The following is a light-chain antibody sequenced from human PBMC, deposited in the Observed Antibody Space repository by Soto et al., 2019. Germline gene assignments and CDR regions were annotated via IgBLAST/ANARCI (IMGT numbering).Light chain of an antibody. CDR1: QSVRSY. Sequence: EIVLTQSPATLSLSPGERATLSCRASQSVRSYLAWYQQKPGQPPRLLIFDASNRATGIPARFSGSGSGTDFTLTISSLEPEDSAVYYCQQRYSWPPLTFGGGTKVEIK. CDR3: QQRYSWPPLT. CDR2: DAS. J-gene: IGKJ4*01. V-gene: IGKV3-11*01.